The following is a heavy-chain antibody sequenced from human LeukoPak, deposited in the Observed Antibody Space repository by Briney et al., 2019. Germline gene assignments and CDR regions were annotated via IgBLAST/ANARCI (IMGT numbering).Heavy chain of an antibody. V-gene: IGHV4-30-4*01. Sequence: SQTLSLTCTVSGGSISSGDYYWSWIRQPPGKGLEWIGYIYYSGTTYYNPSLKSRVTISVDTSKNQFSLKLSSVTAADTAVYYCARDYSSSSEVYYYGMDVWAKGPRSPSP. CDR3: ARDYSSSSEVYYYGMDV. J-gene: IGHJ6*02. CDR1: GGSISSGDYY. CDR2: IYYSGTT. D-gene: IGHD6-6*01.